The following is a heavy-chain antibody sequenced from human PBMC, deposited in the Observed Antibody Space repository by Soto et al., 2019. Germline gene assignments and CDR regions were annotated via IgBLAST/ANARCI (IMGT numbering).Heavy chain of an antibody. J-gene: IGHJ4*02. Sequence: PVGSLRLSCATSGFTSGDYWMHWVRQPPGKGPEWVSRMTSDGRTVQYADSVKGRFTASRDNAKSTLYLQMNSLRAEDTAVYYCATAEVDYWGPGTLVTVSS. CDR2: MTSDGRTV. CDR3: ATAEVDY. V-gene: IGHV3-74*01. CDR1: GFTSGDYW.